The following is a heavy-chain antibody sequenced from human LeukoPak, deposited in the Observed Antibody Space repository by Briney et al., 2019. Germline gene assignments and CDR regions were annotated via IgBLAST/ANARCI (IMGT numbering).Heavy chain of an antibody. V-gene: IGHV1-46*01. CDR2: INPSNNST. J-gene: IGHJ4*02. Sequence: ASVKVSCKASGYTFTGYYIHWVRQAPGQGLEWMGIINPSNNSTRYEQEFQGRVTMTSDTSTSTVSMELSSLTSEDTAIYFCARDVSSGWYVVYWGQGTLVTVSS. D-gene: IGHD6-19*01. CDR1: GYTFTGYY. CDR3: ARDVSSGWYVVY.